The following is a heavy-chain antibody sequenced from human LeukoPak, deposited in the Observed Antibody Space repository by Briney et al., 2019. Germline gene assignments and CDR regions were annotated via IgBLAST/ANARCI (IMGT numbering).Heavy chain of an antibody. Sequence: GESLKISCKGSGYSFTSYWIGWVRQMPGKGLEWMGVIYPGDSDTRYSPSFQGQVTISADKSISTAYLQWSSLKASDTAMYYCARAYYYDSSGYSSYNWFDPWGQGTLVTVSS. CDR1: GYSFTSYW. CDR2: IYPGDSDT. CDR3: ARAYYYDSSGYSSYNWFDP. D-gene: IGHD3-22*01. J-gene: IGHJ5*02. V-gene: IGHV5-51*01.